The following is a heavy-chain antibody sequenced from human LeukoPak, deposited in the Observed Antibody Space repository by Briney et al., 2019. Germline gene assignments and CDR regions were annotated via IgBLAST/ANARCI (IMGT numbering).Heavy chain of an antibody. Sequence: GSLRLSCAASGFTVSSNYMSWVRQPPGKGLEWIGEIYHSGSTNYNPSLKSRVTISVDKSKNQFSLKLSSVTAADTAVYYCASRITMVRGVHSAFDIWGQGTMVTVSS. D-gene: IGHD3-10*01. CDR3: ASRITMVRGVHSAFDI. CDR1: GFTVSSNY. J-gene: IGHJ3*02. V-gene: IGHV4-4*02. CDR2: IYHSGST.